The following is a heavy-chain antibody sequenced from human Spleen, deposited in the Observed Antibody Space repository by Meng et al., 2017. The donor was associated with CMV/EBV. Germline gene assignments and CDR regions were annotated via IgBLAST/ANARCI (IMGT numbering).Heavy chain of an antibody. J-gene: IGHJ3*02. CDR2: TSPNSANT. CDR3: ARAVWGHDAFDI. V-gene: IGHV1-8*03. Sequence: CKACRYTYDNYQPKGVRQAPGRGLEWTGWTSPNSANTGYAQKFQGRVTITRNTSISTVYMELSSLRSEDTAVYYCARAVWGHDAFDIWGQGTMVTVSS. D-gene: IGHD3-16*01. CDR1: RYTYDNYQ.